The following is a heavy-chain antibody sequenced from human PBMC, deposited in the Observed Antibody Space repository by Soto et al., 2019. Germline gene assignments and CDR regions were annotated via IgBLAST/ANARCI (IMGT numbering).Heavy chain of an antibody. D-gene: IGHD6-13*01. Sequence: QVQLVQPGAEVKKPGASVKVSCKASGSTFTSYGISWVRQAPGQGLAWMGWISPYNGNTNYAQTLQGRVTMTTDTSTSPAYMELRSLRSDDTAVYYCARDEAAHTFDHWGQGILVTVSS. CDR3: ARDEAAHTFDH. J-gene: IGHJ5*02. CDR1: GSTFTSYG. V-gene: IGHV1-18*01. CDR2: ISPYNGNT.